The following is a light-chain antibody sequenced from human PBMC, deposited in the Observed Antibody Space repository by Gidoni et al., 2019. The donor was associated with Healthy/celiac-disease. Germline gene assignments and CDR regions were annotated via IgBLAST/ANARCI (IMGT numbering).Light chain of an antibody. CDR3: QQSYSTPLT. CDR1: QSSRSY. V-gene: IGKV1-39*01. CDR2: AAS. J-gene: IGKJ4*01. Sequence: DIQMTQSPSSLSASVGDRVTITCLASQSSRSYLNWYKQKPGKAPKLLIYAASSLQSGVPSRFSVSGSGTDFTLTISSLQPEDFATYYCQQSYSTPLTFGGWTKVEIK.